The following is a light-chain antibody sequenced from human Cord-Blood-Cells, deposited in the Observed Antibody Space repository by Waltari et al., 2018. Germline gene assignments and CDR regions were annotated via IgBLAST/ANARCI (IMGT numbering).Light chain of an antibody. CDR2: DVS. V-gene: IGLV2-14*01. CDR3: SSYTSSSTLVV. Sequence: QSALTQPASVSGSPGQSITISCTGTSSDVGGYNYVSWYQQHPGKAPKLMIYDVSNRPSGVSNRFSGSKSGNTASRTISGLQAEDEADYYCSSYTSSSTLVVFGGETKLTVL. J-gene: IGLJ2*01. CDR1: SSDVGGYNY.